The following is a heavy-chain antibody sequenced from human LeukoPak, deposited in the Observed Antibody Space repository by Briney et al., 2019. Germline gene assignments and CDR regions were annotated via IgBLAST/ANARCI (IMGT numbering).Heavy chain of an antibody. CDR3: AKGVAVAGMRAFDI. D-gene: IGHD6-19*01. CDR1: GFTFSSYG. V-gene: IGHV3-23*01. Sequence: GGSLRLSCAASGFTFSSYGMSWVRQAPGKGLEWVSTISGSGGRTYYADSVKGRFTISRDNSNNTLYLQMNSLRAEDTAVYYCAKGVAVAGMRAFDIWGQGTMVTVSS. CDR2: ISGSGGRT. J-gene: IGHJ3*02.